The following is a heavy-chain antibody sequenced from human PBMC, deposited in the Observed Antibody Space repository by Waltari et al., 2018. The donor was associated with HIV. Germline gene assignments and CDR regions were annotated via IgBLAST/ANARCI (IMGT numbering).Heavy chain of an antibody. V-gene: IGHV4-61*02. CDR2: IYTSGST. CDR3: ARAGQYYDSSGYYWDWYFDL. D-gene: IGHD3-22*01. J-gene: IGHJ2*01. Sequence: QVQLQESGPGLVKPSQTLSLTCTVSGGSISSGSYYWSWIRQPPGKGLEWIGRIYTSGSTNYNPSLKSRVTISVDTSKNQFSLKLSSVTAADTAVYYCARAGQYYDSSGYYWDWYFDLWGRGTLVTVSS. CDR1: GGSISSGSYY.